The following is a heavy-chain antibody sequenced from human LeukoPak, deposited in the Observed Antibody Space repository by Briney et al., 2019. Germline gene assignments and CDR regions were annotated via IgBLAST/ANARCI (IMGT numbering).Heavy chain of an antibody. CDR2: IYPGGDT. J-gene: IGHJ4*02. V-gene: IGHV3-66*01. CDR1: GFTVDTHH. Sequence: GGSLRLSCAASGFTVDTHHMSWIRLSPGKGLEWVSVIYPGGDTYYADFVKGRFTISRDNAKNSLYLQMNSLRAEDTAVYYCAREKTYYYDSSGFDYWGQGTLVTVSS. CDR3: AREKTYYYDSSGFDY. D-gene: IGHD3-22*01.